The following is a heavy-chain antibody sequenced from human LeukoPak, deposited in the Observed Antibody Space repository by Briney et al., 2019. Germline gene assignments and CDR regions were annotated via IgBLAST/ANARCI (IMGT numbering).Heavy chain of an antibody. CDR2: IVPIFGTT. Sequence: ASVKVSCKASGGTFTSYSVSWVRQAPGHGLEWMGGIVPIFGTTNYAEKFKGRVTMTTDESTTIVYMELSSLRSEDTAVYYCARVTGYSNWFDPWGQGTLVTVSS. D-gene: IGHD4-11*01. J-gene: IGHJ5*02. V-gene: IGHV1-69*05. CDR1: GGTFTSYS. CDR3: ARVTGYSNWFDP.